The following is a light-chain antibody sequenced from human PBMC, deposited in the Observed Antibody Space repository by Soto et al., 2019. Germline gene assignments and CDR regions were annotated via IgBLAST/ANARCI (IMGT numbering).Light chain of an antibody. V-gene: IGLV2-8*01. CDR1: SSDVGAYIF. J-gene: IGLJ1*01. CDR3: VSFAGGTYV. Sequence: QSALTQPPSASGSPGQSVTISCTGTSSDVGAYIFVSWYQQHPGKAPKLMVYDVNRRPPGVPDRFFGSKSGNTASLTVSGLQAGDEADYYCVSFAGGTYVFGTGTKVTVL. CDR2: DVN.